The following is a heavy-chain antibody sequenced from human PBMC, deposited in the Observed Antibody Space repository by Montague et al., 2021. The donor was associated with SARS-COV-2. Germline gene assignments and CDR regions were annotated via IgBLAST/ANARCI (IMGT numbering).Heavy chain of an antibody. CDR3: ARDPRYSLSWSFDY. J-gene: IGHJ4*02. CDR2: TYYRSKWYY. Sequence: CAISGDSVSGHTAAWKWITHYLSRRLEWLGRTYYRSKWYYDYAVSVKSRMTISPDTSKNQFSLQLSSVTPEDRAVYYCARDPRYSLSWSFDYWGQGTLVTVSS. D-gene: IGHD6-13*01. V-gene: IGHV6-1*01. CDR1: GDSVSGHTAA.